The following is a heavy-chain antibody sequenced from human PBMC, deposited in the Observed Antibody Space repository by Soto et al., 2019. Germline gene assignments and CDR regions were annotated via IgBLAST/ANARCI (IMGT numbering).Heavy chain of an antibody. V-gene: IGHV4-34*01. J-gene: IGHJ4*02. CDR2: INHSGST. D-gene: IGHD6-6*01. CDR1: GGSFSGYY. CDR3: ARVLIAARPLDY. Sequence: SETLSLTCAVYGGSFSGYYWSWIRQPPGKGLEWIGEINHSGSTNYNPSLKSRVTISVDTSKNQFSLKLSSVTAADTAVYYCARVLIAARPLDYWGQGTLVTVSS.